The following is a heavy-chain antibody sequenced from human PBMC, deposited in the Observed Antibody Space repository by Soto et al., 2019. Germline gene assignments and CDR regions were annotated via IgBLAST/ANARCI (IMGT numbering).Heavy chain of an antibody. CDR3: ASVAVAGPRYDY. V-gene: IGHV4-4*02. D-gene: IGHD6-19*01. CDR1: GGSISSSNW. CDR2: IYHSGST. Sequence: QVQLQESGPGLVKPSGTLSLTCAVSGGSISSSNWWSWVRQPPGKGLEWIGAIYHSGSTNYNPSLNRRFTIAVDQSKNQFSLQLSSVTAADTAGYYCASVAVAGPRYDYWGPGTLVTVSS. J-gene: IGHJ4*02.